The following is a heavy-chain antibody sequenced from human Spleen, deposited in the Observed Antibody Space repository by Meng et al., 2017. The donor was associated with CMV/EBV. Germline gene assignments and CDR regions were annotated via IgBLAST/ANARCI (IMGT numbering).Heavy chain of an antibody. Sequence: FSNDWMHWVRQAPGEGLVWVARTNSDGSNTAYADSVKGRFTISRDNAKNTLHLQVKSLRGEDTAVYFCARGNPRDCSSVDCYPFFDSWGQGTLVTVSS. J-gene: IGHJ4*02. CDR2: TNSDGSNT. CDR1: FSNDW. CDR3: ARGNPRDCSSVDCYPFFDS. D-gene: IGHD2-2*01. V-gene: IGHV3-74*01.